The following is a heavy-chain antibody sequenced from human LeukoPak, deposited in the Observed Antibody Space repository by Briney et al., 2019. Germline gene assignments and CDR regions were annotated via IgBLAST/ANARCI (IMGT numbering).Heavy chain of an antibody. CDR2: INPNSGGT. CDR3: ARVAVYYYYYMDV. CDR1: GYTFTGYY. D-gene: IGHD6-19*01. J-gene: IGHJ6*03. Sequence: GASVTVSFTASGYTFTGYYMHWVRQAPGQGLEWMGWINPNSGGTNYAQKFQGRVTMTRDTSISTAYMELSRLRSDDTAVYYCARVAVYYYYYMDVWGKGTTVTVSS. V-gene: IGHV1-2*02.